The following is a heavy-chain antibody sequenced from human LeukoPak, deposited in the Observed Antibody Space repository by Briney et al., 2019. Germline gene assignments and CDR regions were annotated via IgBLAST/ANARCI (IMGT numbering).Heavy chain of an antibody. J-gene: IGHJ4*02. V-gene: IGHV3-30*04. CDR2: ISSDGRDK. CDR1: GFTFSSFA. CDR3: TGYDFWSGFY. Sequence: GGSLRLSCAASGFTFSSFAMHWVRQAPGKGLEWVAVISSDGRDKYNADSVKGRFTISRDNSKNTLYLQMNSLRAEDTAVYYCTGYDFWSGFYWGQGTLVTVSS. D-gene: IGHD3-3*01.